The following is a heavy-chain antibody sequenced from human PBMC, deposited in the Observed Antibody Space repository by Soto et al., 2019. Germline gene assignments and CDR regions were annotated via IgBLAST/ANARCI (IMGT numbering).Heavy chain of an antibody. D-gene: IGHD2-15*01. J-gene: IGHJ6*02. Sequence: GGSLRLSCGASGFTFSTYDMNWVRQAPGKGLEWVSYISSGRSTIYYADSVKGRFTISRDNAKNSLYLQMNSLRDEDTAVYYCARLRHYGMDVWGQGTTVTVSS. CDR1: GFTFSTYD. V-gene: IGHV3-48*02. CDR3: ARLRHYGMDV. CDR2: ISSGRSTI.